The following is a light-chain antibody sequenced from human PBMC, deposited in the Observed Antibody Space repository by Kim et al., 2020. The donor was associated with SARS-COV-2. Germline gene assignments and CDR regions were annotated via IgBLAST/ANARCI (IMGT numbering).Light chain of an antibody. CDR3: QQYNIWPRT. V-gene: IGKV3-15*01. J-gene: IGKJ1*01. CDR1: QSVSSN. CDR2: AAS. Sequence: VSPGERATLSCRASQSVSSNLAWYQQKPGQAPRLLIYAASTRATGIPARFSGSGSGTEFTLTISNLQSEDFAVYYCQQYNIWPRTFGQGTKVDIK.